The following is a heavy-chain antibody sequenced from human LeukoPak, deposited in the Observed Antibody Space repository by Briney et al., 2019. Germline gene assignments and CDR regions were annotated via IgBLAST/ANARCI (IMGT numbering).Heavy chain of an antibody. Sequence: SETLSLTCTVSGGSISSSSYYWGWLRQPPGTGLEWIGSIYYSGSTYYNPSLKRRVTISVDTSKNQFSLKLSSVTAADTAVYYCARVSRSYNWFDPWGQGTLVTVSS. CDR3: ARVSRSYNWFDP. CDR2: IYYSGST. V-gene: IGHV4-39*07. D-gene: IGHD6-6*01. J-gene: IGHJ5*02. CDR1: GGSISSSSYY.